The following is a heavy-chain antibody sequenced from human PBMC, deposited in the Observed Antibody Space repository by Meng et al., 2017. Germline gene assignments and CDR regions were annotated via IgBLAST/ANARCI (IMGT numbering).Heavy chain of an antibody. Sequence: QIPLTHSCPPLVTPTQPLTLPCTFSGFSLSTSGVGVGLIRQHPGKALEWLALIYWDDDKRYSPSLKSRLTITKDTSKNQVVLTMTNMDPVDTATYYCAHRRGDSREGWFDPWGQGTLVTVSS. CDR2: IYWDDDK. CDR3: AHRRGDSREGWFDP. D-gene: IGHD2-21*02. CDR1: GFSLSTSGVG. J-gene: IGHJ5*02. V-gene: IGHV2-5*02.